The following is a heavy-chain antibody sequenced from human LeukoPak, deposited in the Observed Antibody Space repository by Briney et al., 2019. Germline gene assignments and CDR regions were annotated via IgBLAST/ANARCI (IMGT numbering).Heavy chain of an antibody. Sequence: GGSLRLSCAASGFTFSTYSMNWVRQAPGKGLEWVSSISSSSNYIYYADSVQGRFAISRDNAKNSLYLQMNSLRAEDTAVYYCARAGATMSRGIIVDYYYYGMDVWGKGTTVTVSS. CDR2: ISSSSNYI. D-gene: IGHD3-10*01. V-gene: IGHV3-21*01. J-gene: IGHJ6*04. CDR1: GFTFSTYS. CDR3: ARAGATMSRGIIVDYYYYGMDV.